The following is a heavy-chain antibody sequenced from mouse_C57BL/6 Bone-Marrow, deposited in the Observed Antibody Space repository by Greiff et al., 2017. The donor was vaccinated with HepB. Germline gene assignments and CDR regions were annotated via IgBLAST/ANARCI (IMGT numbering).Heavy chain of an antibody. D-gene: IGHD1-1*01. CDR3: ARFGGSSPWFAY. CDR2: IYPSDSET. V-gene: IGHV1-61*01. Sequence: QVQLKQPGAELVRPGSSVKLSCKASGYTFTSYWMGWVKQRPGQGLEWIGNIYPSDSETHYNQKFKDKATLTVDKSSSTAYMQLSSLTSEDSAGYYCARFGGSSPWFAYWGQGTLVTVSS. J-gene: IGHJ3*01. CDR1: GYTFTSYW.